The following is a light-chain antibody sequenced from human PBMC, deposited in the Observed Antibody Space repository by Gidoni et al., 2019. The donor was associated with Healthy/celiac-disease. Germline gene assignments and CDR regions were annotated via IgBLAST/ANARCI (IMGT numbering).Light chain of an antibody. J-gene: IGLJ3*02. CDR3: CSYAGSYTWV. V-gene: IGLV2-11*01. CDR2: DVS. CDR1: SSDVGGYHY. Sequence: SAITQPRSVSGSPGQSVTISCTGTSSDVGGYHYFSWYQQPPGKAPHLMLYDVSKRSAGVPDRFSGSKSGNTAFLTISVLQDEDDADYYGCSYAGSYTWVFGGGTKLTVL.